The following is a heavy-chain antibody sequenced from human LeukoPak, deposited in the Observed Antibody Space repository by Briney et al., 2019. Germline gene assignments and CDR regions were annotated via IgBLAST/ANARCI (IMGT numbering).Heavy chain of an antibody. D-gene: IGHD5-18*01. CDR2: ISSSGSTI. CDR3: ARDTASLWDPMDV. CDR1: GFTFSDYY. J-gene: IGHJ6*03. Sequence: GGSLRLSCAASGFTFSDYYMSWIRQAPGKGLEWVSYISSSGSTIYSADSVKGRFTISRDNAKNSLYLQMNSLRAEDTAIYYCARDTASLWDPMDVWGKGTTVTISS. V-gene: IGHV3-11*04.